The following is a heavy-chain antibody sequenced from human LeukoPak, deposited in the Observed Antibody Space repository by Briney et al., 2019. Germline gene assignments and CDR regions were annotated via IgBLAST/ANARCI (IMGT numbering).Heavy chain of an antibody. CDR2: IYSGGST. Sequence: PGGSLSLSCAASGFTVSSNYMSWVRQAPGKGLEWVSVIYSGGSTYYADSVKGRFTISRDNSKNTLYLQMNSLRAEDTAVYYCARVYGSGSRYFDYWGQGTLVTVSS. CDR3: ARVYGSGSRYFDY. V-gene: IGHV3-53*01. D-gene: IGHD3-10*01. J-gene: IGHJ4*02. CDR1: GFTVSSNY.